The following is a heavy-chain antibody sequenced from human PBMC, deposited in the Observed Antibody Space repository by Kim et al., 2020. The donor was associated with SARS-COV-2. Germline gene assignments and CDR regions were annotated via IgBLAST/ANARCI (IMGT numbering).Heavy chain of an antibody. Sequence: SVKVSCKASGGTFSSYAISWVRQAPGQGLEWMGGIIPIFGTANYAQKFQGRVTITTDESTSTAYMELSSLRSEDTAVYYCASLGTVTTNWYFDLWGRGTLVTVSS. CDR1: GGTFSSYA. D-gene: IGHD4-4*01. J-gene: IGHJ2*01. V-gene: IGHV1-69*05. CDR3: ASLGTVTTNWYFDL. CDR2: IIPIFGTA.